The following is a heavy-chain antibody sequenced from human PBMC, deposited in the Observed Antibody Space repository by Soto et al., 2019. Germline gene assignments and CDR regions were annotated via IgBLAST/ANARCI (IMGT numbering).Heavy chain of an antibody. CDR2: ISYDGSNK. CDR1: GFTFSSYA. Sequence: QVQLVESGGGVVQPGRSLRLSCAASGFTFSSYAMHWVRQAPGKGLEWVAVISYDGSNKYYADSVKGRFTISRDNSKKPPNLQTNSLRAEDTAVYYCARDPFPGLRGAAFDIWGQGTMVTVSS. J-gene: IGHJ3*02. V-gene: IGHV3-30-3*01. D-gene: IGHD3-16*01. CDR3: ARDPFPGLRGAAFDI.